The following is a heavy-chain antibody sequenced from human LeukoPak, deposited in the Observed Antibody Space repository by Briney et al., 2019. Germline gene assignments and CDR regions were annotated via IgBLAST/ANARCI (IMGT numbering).Heavy chain of an antibody. D-gene: IGHD2-15*01. CDR2: IYSGGST. CDR3: ARDLRICSGGSCYTGPFDY. CDR1: GFTVSSNY. V-gene: IGHV3-53*01. J-gene: IGHJ4*02. Sequence: PGGSLRLSCAASGFTVSSNYMSWVRQAPGKGLEWVSLIYSGGSTYYADSVMGRFTISRDNSKNTLYLQMNSLRAEDTAVYYCARDLRICSGGSCYTGPFDYWGQGTLVTVSS.